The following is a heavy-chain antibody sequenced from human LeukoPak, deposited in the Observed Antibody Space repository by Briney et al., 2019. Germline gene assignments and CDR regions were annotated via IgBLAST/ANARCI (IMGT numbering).Heavy chain of an antibody. CDR1: GFTFSSYG. CDR3: ARPPKIYNILTGYFDF. CDR2: ISYDGSSQ. D-gene: IGHD3-9*01. V-gene: IGHV3-30*03. Sequence: GRSLRLSCAASGFTFSSYGMHWVRQAPGKGLEWVAIISYDGSSQYYADSVTGRFTISRDNSKNTLFLQINGLRPEDTAVYFCARPPKIYNILTGYFDFWGQGALVTVSS. J-gene: IGHJ4*02.